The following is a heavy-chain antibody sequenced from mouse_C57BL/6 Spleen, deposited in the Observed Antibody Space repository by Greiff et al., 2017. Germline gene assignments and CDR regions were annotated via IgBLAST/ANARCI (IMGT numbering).Heavy chain of an antibody. V-gene: IGHV5-6*01. CDR3: ARQPPGFDY. CDR2: ISSGGSYT. CDR1: GFTFSSYG. Sequence: EVKLVESGGDLVKPGGSLKLSCAASGFTFSSYGMSWVRQTPDKRLEWVATISSGGSYTYYPDSVKGRYTISRDNAKNTLYLQMSSLKSEDTAMYYCARQPPGFDYWGQGTTLTVSS. J-gene: IGHJ2*01.